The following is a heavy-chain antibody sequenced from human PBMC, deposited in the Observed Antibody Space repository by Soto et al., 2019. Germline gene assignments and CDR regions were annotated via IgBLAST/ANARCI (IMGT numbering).Heavy chain of an antibody. CDR1: GFTFSSYG. D-gene: IGHD3-10*01. V-gene: IGHV3-30*18. J-gene: IGHJ6*02. Sequence: LRLSCAASGFTFSSYGMHWVRQAPGKGLEWVAVISYDGSNKYYADSVKGRFTISRDNSKNTLYLQMNSLRAEDTAVYYCAKGGTMVRPMDVWGQGTTVTVSS. CDR3: AKGGTMVRPMDV. CDR2: ISYDGSNK.